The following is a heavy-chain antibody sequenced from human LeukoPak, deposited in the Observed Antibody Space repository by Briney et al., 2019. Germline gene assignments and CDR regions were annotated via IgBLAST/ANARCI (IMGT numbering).Heavy chain of an antibody. CDR1: GYSFTSYW. CDR3: ARTGYCSSTSCYEYFQH. D-gene: IGHD2-2*03. J-gene: IGHJ1*01. CDR2: IYPGDSDT. V-gene: IGHV5-51*01. Sequence: GEYLKISCKGSGYSFTSYWIGWVRQMPGKGLEWMGIIYPGDSDTRYSPSFQGQVTISADKSISTAYLQWSSLKASDTAMYYCARTGYCSSTSCYEYFQHWGQGTLVTVSS.